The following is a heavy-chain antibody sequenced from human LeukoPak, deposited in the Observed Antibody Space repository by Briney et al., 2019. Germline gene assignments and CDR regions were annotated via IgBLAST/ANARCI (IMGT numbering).Heavy chain of an antibody. D-gene: IGHD3-10*01. CDR2: ISGSGGST. CDR3: ARAKMVRGYFDY. Sequence: PGGSLRLSCAASGFTFSSYAMSWVRQAPGKGLEWVSAISGSGGSTYYADSVKGRFTISRDNSKNTLYLQMNSLRAEDTAVYYCARAKMVRGYFDYWGQGTLVTVSS. CDR1: GFTFSSYA. V-gene: IGHV3-23*01. J-gene: IGHJ4*02.